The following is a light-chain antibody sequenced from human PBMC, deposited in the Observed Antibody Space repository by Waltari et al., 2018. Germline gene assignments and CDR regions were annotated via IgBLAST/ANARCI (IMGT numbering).Light chain of an antibody. CDR1: GLHIGANP. Sequence: QSVVTQPPSATGTPGQRVTMSCSGSGLHIGANPVTWFQQPPGSAPKLLIYLNNQRPSGVPDRFSGSKSGTSASLAISGLQSEDEADYYCAAWDDSLGAWVFGGGTKLTVL. CDR3: AAWDDSLGAWV. CDR2: LNN. J-gene: IGLJ3*02. V-gene: IGLV1-44*01.